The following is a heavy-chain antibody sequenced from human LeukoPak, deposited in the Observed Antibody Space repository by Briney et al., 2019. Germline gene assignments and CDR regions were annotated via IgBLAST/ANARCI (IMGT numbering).Heavy chain of an antibody. CDR3: ARDRGPYSGYDSYYLDY. J-gene: IGHJ4*02. Sequence: SETLSLTCTVSGGSISSGGYYWSWIRQHPGKGLEWIGYIYYSGSTYYNPSLKSRVTISVDTSKNQFSLKLSSVTAADTAVYYCARDRGPYSGYDSYYLDYWGQGTLVTVSS. CDR1: GGSISSGGYY. V-gene: IGHV4-31*03. CDR2: IYYSGST. D-gene: IGHD5-12*01.